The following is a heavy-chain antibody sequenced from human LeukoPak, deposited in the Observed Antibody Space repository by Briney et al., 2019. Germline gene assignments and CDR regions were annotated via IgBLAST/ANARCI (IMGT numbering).Heavy chain of an antibody. CDR2: IDYRGST. V-gene: IGHV4-59*01. CDR3: ARGYYDFWSGYYHYYYYGMDV. CDR1: GGSLSNYY. J-gene: IGHJ6*02. D-gene: IGHD3-3*01. Sequence: SETLSPTCTVSGGSLSNYYWSWIRQPPGKGLEWIAYIDYRGSTTYNPSLKSRVTISVDTSRNQFSLKLTSVTAADTAVYYCARGYYDFWSGYYHYYYYGMDVWGQGTTVTVSS.